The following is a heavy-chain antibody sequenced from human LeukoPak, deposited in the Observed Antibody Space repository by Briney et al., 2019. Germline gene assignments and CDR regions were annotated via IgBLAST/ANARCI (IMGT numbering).Heavy chain of an antibody. D-gene: IGHD5-12*01. Sequence: GGSLRLSCTASGVTFVDYAMSWIRQAPGQGLEGVGFIRSKAYGGTTEYAASVKGRLTSSRDASTRIAYLQMNGQKGVDTAVNYSTSGRATYYYYYMDVWGKGTTVTVPS. CDR3: TSGRATYYYYYMDV. J-gene: IGHJ6*03. CDR2: IRSKAYGGTT. V-gene: IGHV3-49*03. CDR1: GVTFVDYA.